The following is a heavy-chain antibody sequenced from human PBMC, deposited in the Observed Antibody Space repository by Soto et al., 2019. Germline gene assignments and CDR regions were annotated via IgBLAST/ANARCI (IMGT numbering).Heavy chain of an antibody. Sequence: ASVKVSCKASGYTFTSYYMHWVRQAPGQGLEWMGIINPSGGSTSYAQKFQGRVTMTRDTSTSTVYMELSSLRSEDTAVYYCARELENRRSDWLQYYYYYYGMDVWGQGTTVTVS. CDR1: GYTFTSYY. D-gene: IGHD3-9*01. J-gene: IGHJ6*02. V-gene: IGHV1-46*01. CDR2: INPSGGST. CDR3: ARELENRRSDWLQYYYYYYGMDV.